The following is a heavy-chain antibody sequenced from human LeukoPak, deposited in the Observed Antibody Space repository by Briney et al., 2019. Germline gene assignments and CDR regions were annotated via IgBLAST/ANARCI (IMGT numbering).Heavy chain of an antibody. CDR2: INPNSGGT. CDR1: GYTFTGYY. D-gene: IGHD3-22*01. V-gene: IGHV1-2*06. CDR3: ARAYYYDSSGYYRN. J-gene: IGHJ4*02. Sequence: ASVKVSCKASGYTFTGYYMHWVRQAPGQGLEWMGRINPNSGGTNYAQKFQGRVTMTRDTSISTAYMELSRLRPDDTAVYYCARAYYYDSSGYYRNWGQGTLVTVSS.